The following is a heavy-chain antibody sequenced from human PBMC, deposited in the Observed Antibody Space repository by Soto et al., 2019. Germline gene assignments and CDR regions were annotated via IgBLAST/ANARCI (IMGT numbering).Heavy chain of an antibody. Sequence: SQTLSLTCAISGDSVSSNSAAWNWIRQSPSRGLEWLGRTYYRSKWYNDYAVSVKSRITINPDTSKNQFSLQLNSVTPEDTAVYYCARDRVAAAGQRVMYYYGMDVWGQGTTVTVSS. J-gene: IGHJ6*02. CDR2: TYYRSKWYN. CDR1: GDSVSSNSAA. D-gene: IGHD6-13*01. CDR3: ARDRVAAAGQRVMYYYGMDV. V-gene: IGHV6-1*01.